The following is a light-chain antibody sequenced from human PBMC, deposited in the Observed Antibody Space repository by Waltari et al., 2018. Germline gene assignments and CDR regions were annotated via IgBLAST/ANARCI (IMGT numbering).Light chain of an antibody. CDR2: GAY. CDR3: QQANGFPHT. J-gene: IGKJ2*01. V-gene: IGKV1-12*01. CDR1: QGVTTW. Sequence: DIQMTQSPSSVSASVGDRVSITCRASQGVTTWLAWYQQKTGEAPRLLIHGAYTLQDGVPSTFSGDGDGTEFTLTIDSLQPEDFATYYCQQANGFPHTFGQGTKLESK.